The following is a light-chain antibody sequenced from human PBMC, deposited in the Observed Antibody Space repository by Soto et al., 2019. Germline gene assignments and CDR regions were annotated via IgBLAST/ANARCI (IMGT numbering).Light chain of an antibody. J-gene: IGLJ3*02. CDR3: QTWGTGIEV. V-gene: IGLV4-69*01. CDR1: SGHSSYT. Sequence: QSVLTQSPSASASLGASVKLTCTLSSGHSSYTIAWHQQQPEKGPRYLMTLNSDGSHSKGDGIPDRFSGSSSGAECYLSISSLQSEDEADYYCQTWGTGIEVFGGGTKLTVL. CDR2: LNSDGSH.